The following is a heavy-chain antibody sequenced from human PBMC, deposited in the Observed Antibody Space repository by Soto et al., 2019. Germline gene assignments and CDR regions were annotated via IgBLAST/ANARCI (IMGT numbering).Heavy chain of an antibody. V-gene: IGHV4-59*08. CDR3: ARLSTYYYYAMDV. J-gene: IGHJ6*02. Sequence: WTWIRQPPGKGLECIGYISYSGSTNYNSSLKSRVTISVDTSKSQFSLKLSSVTAADTAVYYCARLSTYYYYAMDVWGQGTTVTVSS. CDR2: ISYSGST.